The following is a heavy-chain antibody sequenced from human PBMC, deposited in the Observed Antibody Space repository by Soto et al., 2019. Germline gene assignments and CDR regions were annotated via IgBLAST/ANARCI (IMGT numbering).Heavy chain of an antibody. CDR3: ARRRGTTTYYYGMDV. Sequence: SETLSLTCTVSGGSISSGDYYWSWIRQPPGKGLEWIGYIYYSGSTYYNPSLKSRVTISVDTSKNQFSLKLSSVTAADTAVYYCARRRGTTTYYYGMDVWGQGTTVTVSS. D-gene: IGHD1-26*01. J-gene: IGHJ6*02. V-gene: IGHV4-30-4*01. CDR1: GGSISSGDYY. CDR2: IYYSGST.